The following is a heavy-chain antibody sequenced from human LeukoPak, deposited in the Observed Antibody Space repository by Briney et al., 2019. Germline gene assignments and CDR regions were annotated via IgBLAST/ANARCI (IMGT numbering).Heavy chain of an antibody. D-gene: IGHD6-19*01. Sequence: PGGSLRLSCAASGFTVSSNYMSWVRQAPGKGLEWVSAISGSGGSTYYADSVKGRFTISRDNSKNTLYLQMNSLRAEDTAVYYCAKTLAVAGTLLSYYYYYGMDVWGQGTTVTVSS. CDR1: GFTVSSNY. CDR3: AKTLAVAGTLLSYYYYYGMDV. CDR2: ISGSGGST. V-gene: IGHV3-23*01. J-gene: IGHJ6*02.